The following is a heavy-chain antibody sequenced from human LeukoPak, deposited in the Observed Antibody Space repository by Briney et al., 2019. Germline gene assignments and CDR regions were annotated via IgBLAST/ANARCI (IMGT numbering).Heavy chain of an antibody. CDR1: GRSISSSSSY. D-gene: IGHD6-13*01. CDR2: IYYREST. V-gene: IGHV4-39*01. J-gene: IGHJ5*02. CDR3: ARQVYGIAAAGGPGWFDP. Sequence: SHTLSLTCTVSGRSISSSSSYWAWLRQPPGKGLEWFGSIYYRESTHYNPSLKSRVTISVDTSKNQSSLKLSSVSAADTAVYYCARQVYGIAAAGGPGWFDPWGQGTLVTVSS.